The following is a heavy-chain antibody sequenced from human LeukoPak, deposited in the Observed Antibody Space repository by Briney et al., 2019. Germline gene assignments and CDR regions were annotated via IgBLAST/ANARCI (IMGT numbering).Heavy chain of an antibody. D-gene: IGHD2-15*01. Sequence: ASVKVSCKASGYTFTSYGISWVRQAPGQALEWMGWISAYNGNTNYAQKLQGRVTMTTDTSTSTAYMELRSLRSDDTAVYYCARGLVCSGGSCYGIIDYWGQGTLVTVSS. J-gene: IGHJ4*02. V-gene: IGHV1-18*04. CDR3: ARGLVCSGGSCYGIIDY. CDR1: GYTFTSYG. CDR2: ISAYNGNT.